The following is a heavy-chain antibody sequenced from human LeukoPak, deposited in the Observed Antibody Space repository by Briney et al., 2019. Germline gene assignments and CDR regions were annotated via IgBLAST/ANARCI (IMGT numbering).Heavy chain of an antibody. V-gene: IGHV4-31*03. CDR3: ARYYYDSSGYYYSHFDY. D-gene: IGHD3-22*01. CDR2: IYYSGST. J-gene: IGHJ4*02. Sequence: SETLSLTCTVSGGSISSGGYYWSWIRQHPGKGLEWIGYIYYSGSTYYNPSLKSRVAISVDTSKNQFSLKLSSVTAADTAVYYCARYYYDSSGYYYSHFDYWGQGTLVTVSS. CDR1: GGSISSGGYY.